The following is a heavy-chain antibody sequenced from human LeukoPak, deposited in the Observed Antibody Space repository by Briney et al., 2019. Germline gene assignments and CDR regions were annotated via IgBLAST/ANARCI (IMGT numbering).Heavy chain of an antibody. J-gene: IGHJ4*02. CDR2: ISSSGSYI. V-gene: IGHV3-11*04. D-gene: IGHD5-24*01. CDR3: ARDPIDGYNLIGVDY. Sequence: PGGSLRLSCAASGFTFSDYYMSWIRQAPGKGLEWVSYISSSGSYIYYADPVKGRFTISRDNAKNSLYLQMNSLRAEDTAVYYCARDPIDGYNLIGVDYWGQGTLVTVSS. CDR1: GFTFSDYY.